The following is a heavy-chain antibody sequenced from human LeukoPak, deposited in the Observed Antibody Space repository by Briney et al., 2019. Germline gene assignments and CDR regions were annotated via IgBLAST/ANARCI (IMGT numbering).Heavy chain of an antibody. CDR1: GFTFGSYG. J-gene: IGHJ6*03. D-gene: IGHD6-6*01. Sequence: GGSLRLSCAASGFTFGSYGMHWVRQAPGKGLEWVAFIRYDGSNKYYADSVKGRFTISRDNSKNTLYLQMNSLRAEDTAVYYCAKPPSSSSPYYYYYYMDVWGKGTTVTVSS. CDR2: IRYDGSNK. CDR3: AKPPSSSSPYYYYYYMDV. V-gene: IGHV3-30*02.